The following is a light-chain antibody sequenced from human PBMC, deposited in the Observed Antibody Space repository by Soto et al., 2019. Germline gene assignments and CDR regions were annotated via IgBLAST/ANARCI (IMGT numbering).Light chain of an antibody. CDR2: AAS. J-gene: IGKJ1*01. V-gene: IGKV1-17*03. Sequence: DIQVTQSPSAVSASVGDRVTITCRASQGIGNFLAWFQQKPGQAPKRLIYAASILQPGVPSRFSGRGSGTQFTFTISGLQPEDFATYYCLQHTTYPPTFGQGTK. CDR3: LQHTTYPPT. CDR1: QGIGNF.